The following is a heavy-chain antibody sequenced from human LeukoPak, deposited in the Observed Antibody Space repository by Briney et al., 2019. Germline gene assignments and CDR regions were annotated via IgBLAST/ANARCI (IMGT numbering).Heavy chain of an antibody. D-gene: IGHD2-2*01. Sequence: PGGSLRLSCAASGFTFSTYWMSWVRQAPGKGLEWVANIKQDGSDKFYVDSVKGRFTISRDNAKNLMYLQMNSLRAEDTAVYYCARVLPVASRDYWGQGTLVTVSS. CDR3: ARVLPVASRDY. V-gene: IGHV3-7*01. CDR1: GFTFSTYW. CDR2: IKQDGSDK. J-gene: IGHJ4*02.